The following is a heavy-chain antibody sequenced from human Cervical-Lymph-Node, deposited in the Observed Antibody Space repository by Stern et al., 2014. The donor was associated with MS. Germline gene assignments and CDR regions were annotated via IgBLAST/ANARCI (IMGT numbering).Heavy chain of an antibody. CDR2: IDPSDSYT. V-gene: IGHV5-10-1*01. Sequence: EVQLVESGAEVKKPGESLRISCKGSGYSFTSYWISWVRQMPGKGLEWMGRIDPSDSYTNYSPSFQGHVTISADKSISTAYLQWSSLKASDTAMYYCARSDIVVVPAAKRGGWFDPWGQGTLVTVSS. D-gene: IGHD2-2*01. J-gene: IGHJ5*02. CDR3: ARSDIVVVPAAKRGGWFDP. CDR1: GYSFTSYW.